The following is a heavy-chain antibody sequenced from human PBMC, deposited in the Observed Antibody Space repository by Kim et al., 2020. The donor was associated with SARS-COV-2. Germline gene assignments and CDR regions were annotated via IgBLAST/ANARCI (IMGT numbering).Heavy chain of an antibody. V-gene: IGHV1-69*04. CDR3: ASGVYDYADYGVFDY. CDR2: IIPILGIA. J-gene: IGHJ4*02. Sequence: SVKVSCKASGGTFSSYAISWVRQAPGQGLEWMGRIIPILGIANYAQKFQGRVTITADKSTSTAYMELSSLRSEDTAVYYCASGVYDYADYGVFDYWGQGTLVTVSS. D-gene: IGHD4-17*01. CDR1: GGTFSSYA.